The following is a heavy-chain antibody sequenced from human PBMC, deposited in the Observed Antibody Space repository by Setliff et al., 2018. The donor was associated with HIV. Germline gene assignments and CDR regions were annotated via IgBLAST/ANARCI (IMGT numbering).Heavy chain of an antibody. D-gene: IGHD3-10*01. V-gene: IGHV4-39*07. CDR2: IYYSGST. J-gene: IGHJ4*02. CDR3: ATSPAGEILGSRPFYFDY. CDR1: GVSINRTDHY. Sequence: SETLSLTCSVSGVSINRTDHYWGWIRQSPGKRLEWIGSIYYSGSTYYNTSLKSRVTISVDTSKNQFSLKLNSVTAADTAVYYCATSPAGEILGSRPFYFDYWGQGTLVTVSS.